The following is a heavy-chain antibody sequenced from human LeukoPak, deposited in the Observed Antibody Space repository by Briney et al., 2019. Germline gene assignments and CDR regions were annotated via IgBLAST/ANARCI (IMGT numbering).Heavy chain of an antibody. D-gene: IGHD1-26*01. CDR2: INHSGTT. CDR3: ARGGSYPTSNDY. V-gene: IGHV4-34*01. Sequence: SETLSLTCTIYGGPFNGYYWSWIRQPPGKGLEWIGEINHSGTTNYNPSLESRVTISVDTSKNQFSLKLSSMTAADTAVYYCARGGSYPTSNDYWGQGTLVTVSS. J-gene: IGHJ4*02. CDR1: GGPFNGYY.